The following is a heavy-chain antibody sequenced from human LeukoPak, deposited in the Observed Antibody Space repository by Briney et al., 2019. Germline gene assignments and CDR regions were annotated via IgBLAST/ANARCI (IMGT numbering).Heavy chain of an antibody. D-gene: IGHD6-13*01. CDR1: GGSFSGYY. CDR2: INHSGST. J-gene: IGHJ4*02. V-gene: IGHV4-34*01. CDR3: AGEDSSSREAFDY. Sequence: SETLSLTCAVYGGSFSGYYWSWIRQPPGKGLEWIGEINHSGSTNYDPSLKSRVTISVDTSKNQFSLKLSSVTAADTAVYYCAGEDSSSREAFDYWGQGTLVTVSS.